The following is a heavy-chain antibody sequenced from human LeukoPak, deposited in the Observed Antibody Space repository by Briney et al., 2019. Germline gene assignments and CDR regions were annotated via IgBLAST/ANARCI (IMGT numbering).Heavy chain of an antibody. V-gene: IGHV3-21*01. CDR2: ISSSSSYI. D-gene: IGHD1-26*01. CDR1: GFSFSNYA. CDR3: ARGRWELSHWGSDY. Sequence: GGSLRLSCGASGFSFSNYAMTWVRQAPGKGLEWVSSISSSSSYIYYADSVKGRFTISRDNAKNSLYLQMNSLRAEDTAVYYCARGRWELSHWGSDYWGQGTLVTVSS. J-gene: IGHJ4*02.